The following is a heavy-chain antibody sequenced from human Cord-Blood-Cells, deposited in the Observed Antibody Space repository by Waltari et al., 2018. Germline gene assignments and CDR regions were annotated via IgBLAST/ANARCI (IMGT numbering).Heavy chain of an antibody. D-gene: IGHD1-20*01. CDR1: GGSISSYY. J-gene: IGHJ3*02. CDR3: ASITNPYDAFDI. Sequence: QVQLQESGPGLVTPSETLSLTCTVSGGSISSYYWSWLRQPPGQGLGWFGYIYYSGSNNYNPTLKSRVTISVDTAKNQFSLKLSSVTAADTAVYYCASITNPYDAFDIWGQGTMVTVSS. CDR2: IYYSGSN. V-gene: IGHV4-59*01.